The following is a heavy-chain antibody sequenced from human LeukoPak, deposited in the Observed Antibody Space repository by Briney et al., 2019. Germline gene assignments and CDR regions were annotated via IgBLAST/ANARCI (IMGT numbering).Heavy chain of an antibody. CDR3: ARSFYYYYYGMDV. J-gene: IGHJ6*02. Sequence: SETLSLTCTVSGGSISTFYWSWLRQPPGKGLEWIGYIFQTGHSNYNPSLKGRVTISVDTSKNQFSLKLSSVTAADTAVYYCARSFYYYYYGMDVWGQGTTVTVSS. CDR2: IFQTGHS. V-gene: IGHV4-59*08. CDR1: GGSISTFY.